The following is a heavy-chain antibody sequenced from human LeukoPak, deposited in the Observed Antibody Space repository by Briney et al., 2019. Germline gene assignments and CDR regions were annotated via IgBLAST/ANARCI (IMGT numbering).Heavy chain of an antibody. CDR3: ARGYGFWSGYLSDL. V-gene: IGHV4-38-2*02. D-gene: IGHD3-3*01. CDR1: GYSISSGYY. CDR2: IYHSGST. J-gene: IGHJ2*01. Sequence: SETLSLTCTVSGYSISSGYYWGWIRQPPGKGLEWIGSIYHSGSTYYNPSLKSRVTISVDTSKNQFSLKLSSVTAADTAVYYCARGYGFWSGYLSDLWGRGTLVTVSS.